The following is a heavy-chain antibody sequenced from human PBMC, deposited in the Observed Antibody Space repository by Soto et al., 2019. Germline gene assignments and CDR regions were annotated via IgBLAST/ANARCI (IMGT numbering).Heavy chain of an antibody. D-gene: IGHD3-16*01. CDR1: GGTFSSYT. V-gene: IGHV1-69*02. CDR2: IIPIPGIA. J-gene: IGHJ3*02. CDR3: ARSLGLLGRAAFEI. Sequence: QVQLVQSGAEVKKPGSSVKVSCKASGGTFSSYTISWVRQAPGQGLEWMGRIIPIPGIANYAQKFQGRVTITADKSTSTAYMELSSLRSEDTAVYYCARSLGLLGRAAFEIWGQGTMVTVSS.